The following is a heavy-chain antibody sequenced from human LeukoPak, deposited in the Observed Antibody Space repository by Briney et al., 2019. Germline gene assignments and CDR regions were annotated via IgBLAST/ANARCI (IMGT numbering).Heavy chain of an antibody. Sequence: GGSLRLSCAASGFMFDDYGMSWVRQAPGKGLEWVSGINWNGGRTGYADSVKGRFTISRDNAKNSLYLQMNSLRAEDTALYYCARDVRWLRFVFDHWGQGIPVTVSS. V-gene: IGHV3-20*04. CDR3: ARDVRWLRFVFDH. CDR1: GFMFDDYG. J-gene: IGHJ4*02. CDR2: INWNGGRT. D-gene: IGHD5-12*01.